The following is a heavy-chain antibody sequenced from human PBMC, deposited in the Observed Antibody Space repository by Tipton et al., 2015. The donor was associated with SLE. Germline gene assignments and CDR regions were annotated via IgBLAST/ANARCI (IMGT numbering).Heavy chain of an antibody. Sequence: SLRLSCAASGFTFSTYAMHWVRQAPGKGLEWVSVIRYDGTNEYYADSVKGRFSISRDNSKNTLYLKMNSLRAEDTAVYYCAKDVGDYYYYYMDVWGKGTTVTISS. CDR1: GFTFSTYA. CDR3: AKDVGDYYYYYMDV. V-gene: IGHV3-30*02. CDR2: IRYDGTNE. D-gene: IGHD2-15*01. J-gene: IGHJ6*03.